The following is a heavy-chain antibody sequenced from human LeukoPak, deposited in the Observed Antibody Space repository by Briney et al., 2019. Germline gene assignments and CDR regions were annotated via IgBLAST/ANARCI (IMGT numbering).Heavy chain of an antibody. CDR2: IYYSGST. Sequence: PSETLSLTCTVSGGSISSYYWSWIRQPPGKGLEWIGYIYYSGSTNYNPSLKSRVTISVDTSKNQFSLKLSSVTAADTAVYYCARVVNDSSGYYYGMDVWGQGTTVTVSS. CDR1: GGSISSYY. CDR3: ARVVNDSSGYYYGMDV. D-gene: IGHD3-22*01. J-gene: IGHJ6*02. V-gene: IGHV4-59*01.